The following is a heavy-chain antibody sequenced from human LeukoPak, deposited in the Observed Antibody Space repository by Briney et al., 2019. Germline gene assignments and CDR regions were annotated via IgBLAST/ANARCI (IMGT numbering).Heavy chain of an antibody. D-gene: IGHD1-14*01. CDR1: GGTFNNYI. CDR2: IILILDIA. CDR3: AREPEGLTTESH. V-gene: IGHV1-69*04. J-gene: IGHJ4*02. Sequence: ASVKVSCKTSGGTFNNYIISWVRQAPGQGLEWVGTIILILDIANYAQKFQGRVAITADTSTSTANMELSDLGSEDTAVYFCAREPEGLTTESHWGQGTLVTVSS.